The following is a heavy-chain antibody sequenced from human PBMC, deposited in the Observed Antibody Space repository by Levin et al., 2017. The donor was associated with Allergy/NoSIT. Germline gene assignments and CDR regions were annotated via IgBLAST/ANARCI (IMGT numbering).Heavy chain of an antibody. Sequence: SETLSLTCTVSGGSISSYYWSWIRQPAGKGLEWIGRFYTSGITNYNPSLKSRVTMSVDTSKNQFSLKLGSVTAAATAVYYCARADSSGQYYWYFDLWGRGTLVTVSS. V-gene: IGHV4-4*07. D-gene: IGHD3-22*01. CDR2: FYTSGIT. J-gene: IGHJ2*01. CDR3: ARADSSGQYYWYFDL. CDR1: GGSISSYY.